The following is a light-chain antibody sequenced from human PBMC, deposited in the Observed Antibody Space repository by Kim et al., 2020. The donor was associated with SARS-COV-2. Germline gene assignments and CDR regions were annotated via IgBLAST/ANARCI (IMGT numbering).Light chain of an antibody. CDR2: DAS. Sequence: EIVLTQSPGTLSLSPGERTTLSCRASQSIRSKYLAWYQQKPGQAPRLLIYDASSRATGIPDRFSGSGSGTDFTLTISRLEPEDFAVYYCQQYGSSPGTFAQGTKVDIK. V-gene: IGKV3-20*01. J-gene: IGKJ1*01. CDR1: QSIRSKY. CDR3: QQYGSSPGT.